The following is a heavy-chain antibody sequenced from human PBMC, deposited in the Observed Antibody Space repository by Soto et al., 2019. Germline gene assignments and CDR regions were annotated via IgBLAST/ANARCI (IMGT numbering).Heavy chain of an antibody. V-gene: IGHV4-59*01. CDR2: IYYSGST. CDR1: GGSISSYY. D-gene: IGHD4-17*01. CDR3: ARDTRDGDFFDY. J-gene: IGHJ4*02. Sequence: SETLSLTCTVSGGSISSYYWSWIRQPPGKGLEWIGYIYYSGSTNYNPSLKSRVTISVGTSKNQFSLKLSSVTAADTAVYYCARDTRDGDFFDYWGQGTLVTVSS.